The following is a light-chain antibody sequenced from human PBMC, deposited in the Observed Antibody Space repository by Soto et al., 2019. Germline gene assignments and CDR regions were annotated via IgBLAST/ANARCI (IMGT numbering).Light chain of an antibody. Sequence: QSALTQPASVSGSPGQSITISCTGTSSDVGGYNYVSWYQQHPGKAPKLMIYEVSNRPSGVSNRFSGSKSGNTASLTISGLQAEDEADYYCSSYTSSSHYVFGTGTK. J-gene: IGLJ1*01. V-gene: IGLV2-14*01. CDR2: EVS. CDR1: SSDVGGYNY. CDR3: SSYTSSSHYV.